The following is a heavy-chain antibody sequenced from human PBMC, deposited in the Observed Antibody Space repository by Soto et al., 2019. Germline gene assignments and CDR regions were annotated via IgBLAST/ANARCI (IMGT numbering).Heavy chain of an antibody. D-gene: IGHD2-8*01. CDR1: GFSFFSYA. Sequence: GGSLRLSCTGSGFSFFSYAMSWVRQAPGKGLEWVSTISGSGGHTYYADSVKGRFVVSRDNDKNTVYLHMSSLTGEDTAVYFCAKIEMGWFDHWGRGTQVTVSS. CDR2: ISGSGGHT. J-gene: IGHJ5*02. CDR3: AKIEMGWFDH. V-gene: IGHV3-23*01.